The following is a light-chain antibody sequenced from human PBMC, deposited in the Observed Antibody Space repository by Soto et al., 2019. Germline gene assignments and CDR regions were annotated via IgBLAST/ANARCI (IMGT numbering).Light chain of an antibody. J-gene: IGLJ3*02. CDR1: SSDVGSYNY. V-gene: IGLV2-14*01. Sequence: QSVLTQPASVSGSPGQSITISCTGTSSDVGSYNYVSWYQQHPGKAPKLMIYEVSNRPSGVSNRFSGSKSGNTASLTISGLQAEDEANYYCSSYTSISTPMFGGGTKLTVL. CDR3: SSYTSISTPM. CDR2: EVS.